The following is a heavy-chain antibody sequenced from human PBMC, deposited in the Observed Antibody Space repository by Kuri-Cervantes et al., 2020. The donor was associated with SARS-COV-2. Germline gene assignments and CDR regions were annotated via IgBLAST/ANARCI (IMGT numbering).Heavy chain of an antibody. CDR2: IYHSGST. D-gene: IGHD3-10*01. CDR1: GYSISSGYY. CDR3: ARGRVLLWFGELYFDY. V-gene: IGHV4-38-2*01. J-gene: IGHJ4*02. Sequence: SQTLSLTCAVSGYSISSGYYWGWIRQPPGKGLEWIGSIYHSGSTYYNPSLKSRVTISVDTSKNQLSLKLSSVTTADTAVYYCARGRVLLWFGELYFDYWGQGTLVTVSS.